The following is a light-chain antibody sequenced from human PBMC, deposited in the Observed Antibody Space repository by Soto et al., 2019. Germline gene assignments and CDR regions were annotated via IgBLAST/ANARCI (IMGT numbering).Light chain of an antibody. Sequence: QCVLTQPPSASGTPGQRVTISCSGSSYNIGSNTVNWYRQITGTAPKLLIYNDNQRPSGVPDRFSGSKSGTSGSLAISGLQSEDEGDYYCAACDDSLNGHVVFGGGTKVTVI. CDR1: SYNIGSNT. CDR2: NDN. V-gene: IGLV1-44*01. J-gene: IGLJ2*01. CDR3: AACDDSLNGHVV.